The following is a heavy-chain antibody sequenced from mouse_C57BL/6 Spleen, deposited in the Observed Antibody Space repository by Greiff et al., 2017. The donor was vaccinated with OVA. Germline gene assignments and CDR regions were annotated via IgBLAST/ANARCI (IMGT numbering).Heavy chain of an antibody. D-gene: IGHD1-1*01. CDR3: ARDADYGSSYGFAD. CDR1: GFTFSDFY. CDR2: SRNKANDYTT. V-gene: IGHV7-1*01. Sequence: EVKLVESGGGLVQSGRSLRLSCATSGFTFSDFYMEWVRQAPGKGLEWIAASRNKANDYTTEYSASVKGRFIVSRDTSQSILYLQMNALRAEDTAIYYCARDADYGSSYGFADWGQGTLVTVSA. J-gene: IGHJ3*01.